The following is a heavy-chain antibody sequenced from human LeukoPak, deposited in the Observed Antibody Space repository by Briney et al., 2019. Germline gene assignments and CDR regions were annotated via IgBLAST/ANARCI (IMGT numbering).Heavy chain of an antibody. CDR1: GFTFTAYA. CDR2: ISGGDGTST. Sequence: PGGSLRLSCAASGFTFTAYAMNWVRQAPGKGLEWVSSISGGDGTSTYYADSVKGRFSISKDNSKDTVYLQMNSLRVEDTAIYYCANVRVWGQGTLVTVSS. V-gene: IGHV3-23*01. CDR3: ANVRV. J-gene: IGHJ4*02.